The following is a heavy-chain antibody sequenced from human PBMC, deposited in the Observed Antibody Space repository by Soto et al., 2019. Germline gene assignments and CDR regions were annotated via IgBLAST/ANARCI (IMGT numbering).Heavy chain of an antibody. CDR2: IYWDDDK. Sequence: GSGPTLVNPTETLTLTCTFSGFSLSTSGVGVGWIRQPPRKALEWLALIYWDDDKRYSPSLKSRLTITKDTSKNQVVLTMTSMDPVDTGTYYCAHRLYDYGSFDYWGQGTLVTVSS. J-gene: IGHJ4*02. CDR1: GFSLSTSGVG. D-gene: IGHD4-17*01. V-gene: IGHV2-5*02. CDR3: AHRLYDYGSFDY.